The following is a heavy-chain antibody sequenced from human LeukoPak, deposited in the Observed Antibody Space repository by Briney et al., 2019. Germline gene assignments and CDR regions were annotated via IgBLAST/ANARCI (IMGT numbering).Heavy chain of an antibody. Sequence: SETLSLTCTVSGGSISSYYWSWIRQPPGKGLEWIGYIYYTGTTNYNPSLKSRVSISVDTSKNQFSLNLSSVTAADTAVYYCARGARGYSGYEYYFDYWGQGTLVTVSS. J-gene: IGHJ4*02. CDR3: ARGARGYSGYEYYFDY. CDR1: GGSISSYY. CDR2: IYYTGTT. V-gene: IGHV4-59*01. D-gene: IGHD5-12*01.